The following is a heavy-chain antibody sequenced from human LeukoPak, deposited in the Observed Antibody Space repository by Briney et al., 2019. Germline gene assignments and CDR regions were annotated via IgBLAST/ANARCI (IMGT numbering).Heavy chain of an antibody. CDR2: IYDSGST. CDR1: GGSISNSGHY. J-gene: IGHJ4*02. Sequence: PSQTLALTCSVSGGSISNSGHYWGWIRQPPGQGLEWIGSIYDSGSTFHNPSLKSRVTISVDTSKNQFSLSLSSVTAADTATYFCARHLREMVRGLTRFDYWGQGSLVTVSS. D-gene: IGHD3-10*01. V-gene: IGHV4-39*01. CDR3: ARHLREMVRGLTRFDY.